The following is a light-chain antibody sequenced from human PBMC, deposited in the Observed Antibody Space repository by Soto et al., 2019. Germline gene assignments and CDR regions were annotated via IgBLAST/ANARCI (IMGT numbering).Light chain of an antibody. CDR3: QQYGSSPWT. CDR2: GAS. Sequence: EIVLTQSPGTLSLSPGERATLSCRASQSISRYLAWYQQKPGQGPRLLIYGASSRATGTPDRFSGSGSGTDFALTISRLEPEDFAVYYCQQYGSSPWTFGQGTKVDIK. J-gene: IGKJ1*01. CDR1: QSISRY. V-gene: IGKV3-20*01.